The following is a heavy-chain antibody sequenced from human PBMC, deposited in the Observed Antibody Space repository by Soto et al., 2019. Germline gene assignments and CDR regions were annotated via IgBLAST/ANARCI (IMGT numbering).Heavy chain of an antibody. J-gene: IGHJ4*02. V-gene: IGHV6-1*01. Sequence: SPTLSLTCAISGDSDSSSRGTSNWNRQSPSRGLEWLGRTYYRSKWYNDYAESVKSRITINPDTSKNQFSLHLNSVTPEDTAVYYCVRLIGNSGLDFWGQGTLVTVSS. CDR3: VRLIGNSGLDF. CDR2: TYYRSKWYN. D-gene: IGHD1-26*01. CDR1: GDSDSSSRGT.